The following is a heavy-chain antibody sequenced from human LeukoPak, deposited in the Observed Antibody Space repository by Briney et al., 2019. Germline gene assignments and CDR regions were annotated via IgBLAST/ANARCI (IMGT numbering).Heavy chain of an antibody. CDR1: GYTFTSYY. CDR2: INPSGGST. J-gene: IGHJ5*02. Sequence: ASVKVSCKASGYTFTSYYMHWVRQAPGQGLEWMGIINPSGGSTSYAQKFQGRVTMTRDTSTSTVYMELSGLRSEDTAVYYCARGGMVRGVIINPTSDWFDPWGQGTLVTVSS. V-gene: IGHV1-46*01. D-gene: IGHD3-10*01. CDR3: ARGGMVRGVIINPTSDWFDP.